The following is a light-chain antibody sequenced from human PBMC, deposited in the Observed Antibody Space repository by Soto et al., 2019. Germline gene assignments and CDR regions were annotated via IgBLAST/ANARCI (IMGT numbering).Light chain of an antibody. CDR1: QTISNY. J-gene: IGKJ4*01. CDR3: QQSYTTPPT. CDR2: AAS. Sequence: DIQVTQSPSSLSASVGDRVTITFRSSQTISNYLNWYQQKPGKAPKLLIYAASNLQSGVPLRFSGSGSGTDFTLTITSLQPEDFATYYCQQSYTTPPTFGGGTKV. V-gene: IGKV1-39*01.